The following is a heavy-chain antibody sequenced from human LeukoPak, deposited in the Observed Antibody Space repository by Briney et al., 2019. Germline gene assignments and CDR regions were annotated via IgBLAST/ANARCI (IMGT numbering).Heavy chain of an antibody. D-gene: IGHD2-21*02. V-gene: IGHV4-59*01. CDR2: IYSSGST. CDR1: GGSISSYY. Sequence: SETLSLTCTVSGGSISSYYWSWIRQPPGEGLEWIGYIYSSGSTNYNSSLKSRVTISVDTSKNQFSLKLTSMTAADTAVYYCARGDHYYYTMDVWGKGTTVTVSS. CDR3: ARGDHYYYTMDV. J-gene: IGHJ6*04.